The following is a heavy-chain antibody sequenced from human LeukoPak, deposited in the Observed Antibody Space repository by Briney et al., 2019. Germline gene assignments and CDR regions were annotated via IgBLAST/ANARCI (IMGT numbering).Heavy chain of an antibody. CDR1: GFNFASNW. Sequence: GGSLRLSCAASGFNFASNWMHWVRQTPGKGLMWVSRINSGGSGTSYADSVEGRFTISRDNSKNTLYLQMNSLRAEDTAVYYCASSDYYDSSGSFDYWGQGTLVTVSS. J-gene: IGHJ4*02. CDR2: INSGGSGT. CDR3: ASSDYYDSSGSFDY. D-gene: IGHD3-22*01. V-gene: IGHV3-74*01.